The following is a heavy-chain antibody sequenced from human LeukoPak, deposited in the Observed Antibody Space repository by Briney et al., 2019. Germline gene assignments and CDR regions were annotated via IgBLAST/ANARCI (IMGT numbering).Heavy chain of an antibody. CDR1: GFTFDDYA. CDR3: AKDIGWNYERRAFDI. Sequence: GRSLRLSCAASGFTFDDYAMHWVRQAPGKGLEWVSGISWNSGSIDYADSVKGRFTISRDNAKNSLYLQMNSLRAEDMALYYCAKDIGWNYERRAFDIWGQGTMVTVSS. CDR2: ISWNSGSI. J-gene: IGHJ3*02. V-gene: IGHV3-9*03. D-gene: IGHD1-7*01.